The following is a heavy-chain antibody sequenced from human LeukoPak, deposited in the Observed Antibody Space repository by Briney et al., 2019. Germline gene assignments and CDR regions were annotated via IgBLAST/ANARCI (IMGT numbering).Heavy chain of an antibody. J-gene: IGHJ5*02. CDR3: ATDYCRGGSCPRPVFCP. CDR2: ISVYNGNT. CDR1: GCIFTDYF. D-gene: IGHD2-15*01. Sequence: ASVKVSFKCSGCIFTDYFMHWLRQAPGQGLEWMGWISVYNGNTNYAQKLQGRVTMTTDTSTSTAYMELRSLRSDDTAVYYCATDYCRGGSCPRPVFCPWGQGTLVTVSS. V-gene: IGHV1-18*04.